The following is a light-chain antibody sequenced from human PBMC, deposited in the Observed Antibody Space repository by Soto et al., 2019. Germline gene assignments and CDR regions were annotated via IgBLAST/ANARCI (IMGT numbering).Light chain of an antibody. J-gene: IGLJ1*01. CDR1: SSNIGAGYD. CDR2: ANS. CDR3: QSYDSSLSGFYV. V-gene: IGLV1-40*01. Sequence: QSALTQPPSASGTPGQRVTISCSGSSSNIGAGYDVHWYQQLPGRAPKLLIYANSNRPSGVPDRFSGSRSGTSASLAITGLQAEDEADYSCQSYDSSLSGFYVFGTGTKVTVL.